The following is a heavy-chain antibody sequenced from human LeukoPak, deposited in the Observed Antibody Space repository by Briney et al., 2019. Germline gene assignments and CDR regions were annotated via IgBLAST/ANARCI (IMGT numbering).Heavy chain of an antibody. CDR3: ARVRSSSWYPFDY. D-gene: IGHD6-13*01. CDR1: GGSVSSGSYY. CDR2: IYYSGST. J-gene: IGHJ4*02. Sequence: SETLSLTCTVSGGSVSSGSYYWSWIRQPPGKGLEWIGYIYYSGSTNHNPSLKSRVTISVDTSKNQFSLKLSSVTAADTAVYYCARVRSSSWYPFDYWGQGTLVTVSS. V-gene: IGHV4-61*01.